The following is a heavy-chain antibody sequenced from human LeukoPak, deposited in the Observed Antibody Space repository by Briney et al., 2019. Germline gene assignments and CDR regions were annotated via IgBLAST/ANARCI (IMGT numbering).Heavy chain of an antibody. CDR3: ARDPGRYCSGGSCYEYYFDY. V-gene: IGHV3-48*04. Sequence: GGSLRLSCAASGFTFSSYSMNWVRQAPGKGLEWVSYISSSSSTIYYADSVKGRFTISRDNAKNSLYLQMNSLRAKDTAVYYCARDPGRYCSGGSCYEYYFDYWGQGTLVTVSS. D-gene: IGHD2-15*01. CDR1: GFTFSSYS. CDR2: ISSSSSTI. J-gene: IGHJ4*02.